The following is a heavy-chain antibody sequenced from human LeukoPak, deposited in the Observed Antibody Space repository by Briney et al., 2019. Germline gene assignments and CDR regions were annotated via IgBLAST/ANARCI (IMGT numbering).Heavy chain of an antibody. D-gene: IGHD3-10*01. Sequence: GATVNVSFKASGYTFTDQYMHWVRQSPGQGFAWMGWINPNNGDTNYAQKFQGRVSMTRDTSMNTAYMELTRLRSDDTAVYYCATEGGYISRFYGSGSPRGFSWLDPWGQGTLVTVSS. CDR3: ATEGGYISRFYGSGSPRGFSWLDP. V-gene: IGHV1-2*02. CDR2: INPNNGDT. J-gene: IGHJ5*02. CDR1: GYTFTDQY.